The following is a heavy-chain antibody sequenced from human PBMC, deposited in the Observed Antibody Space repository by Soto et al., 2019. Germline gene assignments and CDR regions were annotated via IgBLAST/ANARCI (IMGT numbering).Heavy chain of an antibody. V-gene: IGHV4-39*07. CDR2: SFYRGST. J-gene: IGHJ5*02. CDR3: AKGGQYQLLFSWFDP. Sequence: PSETLSLTCTVSGGSISSTSHYWGWIRQSPGKHLEWIGSSFYRGSTHYNPSLKTRVTISVDTSKNQVSLKLCSVTAEDTAVYYCAKGGQYQLLFSWFDPWGQGTLVTVSS. D-gene: IGHD2-2*01. CDR1: GGSISSTSHY.